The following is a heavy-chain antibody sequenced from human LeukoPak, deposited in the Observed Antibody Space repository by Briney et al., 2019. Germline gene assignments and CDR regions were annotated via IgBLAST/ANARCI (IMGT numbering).Heavy chain of an antibody. CDR2: ISSSSSTI. CDR1: GFTFSSYS. D-gene: IGHD1-26*01. CDR3: AKDHTNFDY. Sequence: GGSLRLSCAASGFTFSSYSMNWVRQAPGKGLEWVSYISSSSSTIYYADSVKGRLTISRDNSKNTLYLQMNSLRAEDTAVYYCAKDHTNFDYWGQGTLVTVSS. J-gene: IGHJ4*02. V-gene: IGHV3-48*01.